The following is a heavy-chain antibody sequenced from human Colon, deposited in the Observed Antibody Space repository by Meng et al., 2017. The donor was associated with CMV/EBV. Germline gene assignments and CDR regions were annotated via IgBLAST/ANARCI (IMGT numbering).Heavy chain of an antibody. D-gene: IGHD3-3*02. V-gene: IGHV4-59*08. CDR1: GVSISTYY. CDR2: IHHSGTT. Sequence: GSLRLSCTVSGVSISTYYWSWIRLAPGKGPEWIGYIHHSGTTKYNPSLKSRVIISADTSKNEFSLKLSSVTAADTAVYYCARQRRRINLFKKDNADDFYADMDVWGQGTTVTVSS. J-gene: IGHJ6*02. CDR3: ARQRRRINLFKKDNADDFYADMDV.